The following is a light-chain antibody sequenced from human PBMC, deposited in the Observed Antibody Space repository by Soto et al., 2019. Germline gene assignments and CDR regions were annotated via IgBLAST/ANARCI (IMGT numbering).Light chain of an antibody. CDR2: DAS. CDR1: QAISNY. J-gene: IGKJ1*01. Sequence: DIQMIQSPSSLSASVGDRVTITCQASQAISNYLNWYQQKQGKAPKLLIYDASNSERGVPSRLSGRGSGTHFTYTISSRQPEDFATCYCQHYDHVPRPFGRGTNVEIK. CDR3: QHYDHVPRP. V-gene: IGKV1-33*01.